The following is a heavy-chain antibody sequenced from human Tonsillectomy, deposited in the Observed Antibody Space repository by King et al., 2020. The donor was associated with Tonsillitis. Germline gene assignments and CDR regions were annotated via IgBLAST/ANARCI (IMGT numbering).Heavy chain of an antibody. CDR1: GLSFSTHS. J-gene: IGHJ3*02. CDR3: ARGGGGASKDAFDI. V-gene: IGHV3-21*02. CDR2: ISSSSTFI. Sequence: VQLVESGGGLVKPGGSLRLSCAASGLSFSTHSINWVRQAPGKGLEWVPCISSSSTFIYYADSVGGRFTISRDKAKKLLYLQMNSLRPEDTAVYYCARGGGGASKDAFDIWGQGTIVTVSS. D-gene: IGHD3-16*01.